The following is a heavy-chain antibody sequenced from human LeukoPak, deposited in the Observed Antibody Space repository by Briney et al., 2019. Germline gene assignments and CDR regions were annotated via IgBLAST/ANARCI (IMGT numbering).Heavy chain of an antibody. CDR2: IYYSGSA. J-gene: IGHJ2*01. CDR1: GGSISSYY. D-gene: IGHD3-10*01. V-gene: IGHV4-59*01. Sequence: PSETLSLTCNVSGGSISSYYWSWIRQPPGKGLAWIGYIYYSGSANYNPSLKSRVTISVDTSKNQFSLKLRYVTAADTAVYYRARSYGSGSPCDLWGRGTLVSVSS. CDR3: ARSYGSGSPCDL.